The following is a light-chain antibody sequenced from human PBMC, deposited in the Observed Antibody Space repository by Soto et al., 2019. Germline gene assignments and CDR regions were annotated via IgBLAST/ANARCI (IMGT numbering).Light chain of an antibody. Sequence: DIVMTQSPLSLPVTPGEPASISCRSSQSLLHSNGYSYLDWYLQKPGQSPQLLIYLGSNRASGVPDRFSGSGSGTDFTLKISRVEAEDVGVYYCMQALQTPRTFCQGTKVEIK. CDR1: QSLLHSNGYSY. V-gene: IGKV2-28*01. J-gene: IGKJ1*01. CDR3: MQALQTPRT. CDR2: LGS.